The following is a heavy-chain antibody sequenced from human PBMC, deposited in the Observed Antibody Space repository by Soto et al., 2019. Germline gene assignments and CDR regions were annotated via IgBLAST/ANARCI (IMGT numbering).Heavy chain of an antibody. CDR3: AVTLLPFSPLTEPTENGMDV. D-gene: IGHD2-8*01. V-gene: IGHV1-58*01. CDR2: IVVVNGNT. Sequence: ELVQSGPEAREPGTSVKVSCRASGFSFGDSAVQWVRQGRGQRLEWIGWIVVVNGNTNYAPRFEGRVTLTRAASTSTSHMELTSLSSDDTAVYFCAVTLLPFSPLTEPTENGMDVWGQGTKVTVSS. J-gene: IGHJ6*02. CDR1: GFSFGDSA.